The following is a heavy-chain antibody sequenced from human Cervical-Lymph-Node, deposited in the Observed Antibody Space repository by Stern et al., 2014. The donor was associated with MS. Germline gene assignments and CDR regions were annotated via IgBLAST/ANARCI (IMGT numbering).Heavy chain of an antibody. J-gene: IGHJ4*02. CDR2: IYRYGNTFVGST. Sequence: QVQLQESGPGLVKPSETLSLTCTVSGDSSDNSDYYWGWIRQSPGQGLEWVGSIYRYGNTFVGSTYYNPSLKSRVTISVDTSKNQLSLKLTSVTAADTAVYYCVRPTYDSTWYYFEHWGQGTLVTVSS. CDR3: VRPTYDSTWYYFEH. D-gene: IGHD6-13*01. V-gene: IGHV4-39*01. CDR1: GDSSDNSDYY.